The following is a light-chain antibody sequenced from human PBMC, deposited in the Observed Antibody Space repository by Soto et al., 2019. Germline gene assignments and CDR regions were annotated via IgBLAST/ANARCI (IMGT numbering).Light chain of an antibody. CDR3: QQYDILPPYT. Sequence: DLQMTQSPSSLSASVGDRVTITCQASQDIKNYLNWYQQKLGKAPKLLIYDASNLETGVPSRFSGSGSGTDFTFTISSLQPEDIATYYCQQYDILPPYTFGQGTKLEIK. J-gene: IGKJ2*01. CDR1: QDIKNY. V-gene: IGKV1-33*01. CDR2: DAS.